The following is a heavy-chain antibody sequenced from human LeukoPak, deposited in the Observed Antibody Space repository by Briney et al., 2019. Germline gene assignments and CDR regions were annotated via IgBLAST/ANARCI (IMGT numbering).Heavy chain of an antibody. CDR1: GGTFRSYA. CDR3: ARRTGGKGDYYFDY. Sequence: ASVKVSCMASGGTFRSYAISWVRQAPGQGLEWMGRIIPILGIANYAQKFQGRVTITADKSTSTAYMELSSLRSEDTAVYYCARRTGGKGDYYFDYWGQGTLVTVSS. V-gene: IGHV1-69*04. J-gene: IGHJ4*02. CDR2: IIPILGIA. D-gene: IGHD2-8*02.